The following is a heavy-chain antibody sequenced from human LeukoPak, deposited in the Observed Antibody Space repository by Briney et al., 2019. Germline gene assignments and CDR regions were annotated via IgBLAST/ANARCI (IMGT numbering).Heavy chain of an antibody. CDR3: AKTQSGTSSYFDH. Sequence: GGSLRLSCAASGFTFSKSAMSWVRQAPGKGLEGVSVISESDSDTYYADSVKGRFTISRDTSTDTLFLQLSSLRAEDTAVYYCAKTQSGTSSYFDHWGQGALVTVSS. J-gene: IGHJ4*02. D-gene: IGHD1-26*01. V-gene: IGHV3-23*01. CDR1: GFTFSKSA. CDR2: ISESDSDT.